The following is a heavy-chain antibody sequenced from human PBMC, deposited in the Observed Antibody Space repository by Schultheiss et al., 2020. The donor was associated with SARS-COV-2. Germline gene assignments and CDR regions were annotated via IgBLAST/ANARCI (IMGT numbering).Heavy chain of an antibody. D-gene: IGHD6-13*01. CDR1: GFTFSSYW. CDR3: ARDDSSSWQNFDY. J-gene: IGHJ4*02. Sequence: GGSLRLSCAASGFTFSSYWMSWVRQAPGKGLEWVAVISYDGSNKYYADSVKGRFTISRDNSKNTLYLQMNSLRAEDTAVYYCARDDSSSWQNFDYWGQGTLVTVSS. CDR2: ISYDGSNK. V-gene: IGHV3-30-3*01.